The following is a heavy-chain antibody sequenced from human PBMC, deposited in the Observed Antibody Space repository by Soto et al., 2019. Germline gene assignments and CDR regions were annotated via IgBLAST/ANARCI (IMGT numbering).Heavy chain of an antibody. D-gene: IGHD3-9*01. CDR1: GFTFSSYA. CDR2: ISGSGGST. CDR3: AKAELRYFDWLPRTRGMDV. J-gene: IGHJ6*02. Sequence: EVQLLESGGGLVQPGGSLRLSCAASGFTFSSYAMSWVRQAPGKGLEWVSAISGSGGSTYYADSVKGRFTISRDNSKNTLYLQMNSLRAEDTAVYYCAKAELRYFDWLPRTRGMDVWGQGTTVTVSS. V-gene: IGHV3-23*01.